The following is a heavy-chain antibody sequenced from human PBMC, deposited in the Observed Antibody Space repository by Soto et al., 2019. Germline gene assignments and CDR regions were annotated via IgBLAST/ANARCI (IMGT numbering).Heavy chain of an antibody. CDR2: IIPIHGIA. V-gene: IGHV1-69*02. CDR3: PRAAGTGGSNGMDV. Sequence: QVQLVQSGAEVKKPGSSMKVSCKASGGTFSSYTISWVRQAPGQGLEWRGRIIPIHGIANYAQKIQGRVTITADKSTSTDYMELSRLSSEDTAVYYCPRAAGTGGSNGMDVWGQGTTVTVSS. CDR1: GGTFSSYT. D-gene: IGHD6-19*01. J-gene: IGHJ6*02.